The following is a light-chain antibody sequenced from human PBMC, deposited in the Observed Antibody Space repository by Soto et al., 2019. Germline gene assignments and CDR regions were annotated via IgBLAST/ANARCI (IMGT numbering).Light chain of an antibody. CDR1: SSNIGSHT. CDR3: AAWDDSLNGVV. CDR2: SNT. V-gene: IGLV1-44*01. J-gene: IGLJ2*01. Sequence: QTVVTQPPSASGTPGQTIAISCSGGSSNIGSHTVNWYQQLPGTAPRLLIYSNTQRPSGVPDRFSGSKSGTSASLAISGLQSEYEGDYYCAAWDDSLNGVVFGGGPQLTVL.